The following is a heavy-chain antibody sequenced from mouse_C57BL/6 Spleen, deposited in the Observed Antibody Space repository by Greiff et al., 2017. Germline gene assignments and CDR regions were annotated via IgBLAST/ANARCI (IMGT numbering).Heavy chain of an antibody. CDR1: GYTFTDYY. CDR2: INPYNGGT. J-gene: IGHJ4*01. Sequence: EVQLQQSGPVLVKPGASVKMSCKASGYTFTDYYMNWVKQSHGKSLEWIGVINPYNGGTSYNQKFKGKATLTVDKSSSTAYMELNSLTSEDSAVYYCARRVITTVEDAMDYWGQGTSVTVSS. CDR3: ARRVITTVEDAMDY. D-gene: IGHD1-1*01. V-gene: IGHV1-19*01.